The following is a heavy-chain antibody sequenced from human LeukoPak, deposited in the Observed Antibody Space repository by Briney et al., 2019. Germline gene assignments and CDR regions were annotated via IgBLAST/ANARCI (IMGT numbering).Heavy chain of an antibody. CDR1: GYTFTSYD. Sequence: ASVKVSCKASGYTFTSYDINWVRQATGQGLEWMGWMNPNSGNTGCAPKFQGRVAMTRNTSISTAYMEVSSLKSDDTAVYYCARDPRDTGGSYDSWGQGTLLTVSS. CDR3: ARDPRDTGGSYDS. D-gene: IGHD2-8*02. V-gene: IGHV1-8*01. CDR2: MNPNSGNT. J-gene: IGHJ5*01.